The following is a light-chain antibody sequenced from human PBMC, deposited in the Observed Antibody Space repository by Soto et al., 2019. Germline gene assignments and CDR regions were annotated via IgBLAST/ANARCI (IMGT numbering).Light chain of an antibody. CDR3: QQLNSYPQT. V-gene: IGKV1-9*01. CDR1: QGISSY. J-gene: IGKJ2*01. Sequence: QLTQSPSSLSASVGDRVTITCRASQGISSYLAWYQQKPGKAPKLLIYAASTLQSGVPSRLSGSGSGTDFTLTISSLQPVDFATYYCQQLNSYPQTFGQGTKLEIK. CDR2: AAS.